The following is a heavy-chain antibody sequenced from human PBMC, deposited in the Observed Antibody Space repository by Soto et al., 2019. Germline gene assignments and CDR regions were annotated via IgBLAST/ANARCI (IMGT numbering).Heavy chain of an antibody. CDR2: IKIKTDGGTT. J-gene: IGHJ4*02. CDR3: TTDLPGGSPTNGDY. V-gene: IGHV3-15*01. D-gene: IGHD2-15*01. Sequence: EVQLVESGGGLVKPGGSLRLSCAASGFTFSNAWMSWVRQAPGKGLEWVGRIKIKTDGGTTDYAAPVKGRFTISRDDSKNTLYLQMNSLKTEDTAVYYCTTDLPGGSPTNGDYWGQGTLVTVSS. CDR1: GFTFSNAW.